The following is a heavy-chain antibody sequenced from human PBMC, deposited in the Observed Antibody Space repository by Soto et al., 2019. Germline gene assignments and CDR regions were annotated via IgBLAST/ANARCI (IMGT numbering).Heavy chain of an antibody. CDR3: APLGYCTNGVCYVPFYGMDA. CDR1: GYTFTNYH. D-gene: IGHD2-8*01. CDR2: INPNDGST. J-gene: IGHJ6*02. V-gene: IGHV1-46*01. Sequence: ASVKVSCKASGYTFTNYHMQWMRQAPGQGLEYMGLINPNDGSTRYTQKFQGRVTMTRDMSTSTVYLDLSSLTSEDTAVYYCAPLGYCTNGVCYVPFYGMDAWGQGTTVTVSS.